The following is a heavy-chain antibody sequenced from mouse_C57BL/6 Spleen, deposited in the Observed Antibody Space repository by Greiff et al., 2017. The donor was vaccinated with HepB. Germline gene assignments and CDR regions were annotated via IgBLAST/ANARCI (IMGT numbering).Heavy chain of an antibody. V-gene: IGHV1-82*01. Sequence: QVQLKESGPELVKPGASVKISCKASGYAFSSSWMNWVKQRPGKGLEWIGRIYPGDGDTNYNGKFKGKATLTADKSSSTAYMQLSSLTSEDSAVYFCARSNWALYYFDYWGQGTTLTVSS. CDR3: ARSNWALYYFDY. J-gene: IGHJ2*01. CDR2: IYPGDGDT. D-gene: IGHD4-1*01. CDR1: GYAFSSSW.